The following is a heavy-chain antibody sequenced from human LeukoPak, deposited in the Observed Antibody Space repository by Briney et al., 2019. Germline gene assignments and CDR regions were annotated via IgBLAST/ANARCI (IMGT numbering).Heavy chain of an antibody. V-gene: IGHV4-34*01. CDR1: GGSFSGYY. CDR2: IYHSGST. J-gene: IGHJ5*02. Sequence: PSETLSLTCAVYGGSFSGYYWNWVRQPPGKGLEWIGEIYHSGSTNYNPSLKSRVTISVDTSKNQFSLKLSSVTAADTAVYYCARRGSGLNWFDPWGQGTLVTVSS. CDR3: ARRGSGLNWFDP. D-gene: IGHD6-19*01.